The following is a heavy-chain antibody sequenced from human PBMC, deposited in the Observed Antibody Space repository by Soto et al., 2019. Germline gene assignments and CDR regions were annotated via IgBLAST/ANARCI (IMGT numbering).Heavy chain of an antibody. CDR1: GFTFSSYA. D-gene: IGHD5-12*01. Sequence: PGGSLRLSCAASGFTFSSYAMSWVRQAPGKGLEWVSAISGSGGSTYYADSVKGRFTISRDNSKNTLYLQMNSLRAEDTAVYYCAKRTVATISKGSYWYFDLWGRGTLVTVSS. CDR2: ISGSGGST. CDR3: AKRTVATISKGSYWYFDL. J-gene: IGHJ2*01. V-gene: IGHV3-23*01.